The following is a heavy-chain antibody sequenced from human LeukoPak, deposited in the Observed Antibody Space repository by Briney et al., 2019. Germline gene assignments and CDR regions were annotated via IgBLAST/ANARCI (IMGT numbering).Heavy chain of an antibody. CDR1: GGSISSGDYY. Sequence: PSETLSLTCTVSGGSISSGDYYWSWIRQPPGKGLEWIGYIYYSGSTYYNPSLKSRVTTSVDTSKNQFSLKLSSVTAADTAVYYCARGSSDYGSDAFDIWGQGTMVTVSS. V-gene: IGHV4-30-4*01. CDR3: ARGSSDYGSDAFDI. CDR2: IYYSGST. D-gene: IGHD4-17*01. J-gene: IGHJ3*02.